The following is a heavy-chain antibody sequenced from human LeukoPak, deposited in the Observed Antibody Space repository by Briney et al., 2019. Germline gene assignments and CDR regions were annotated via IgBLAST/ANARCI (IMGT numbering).Heavy chain of an antibody. J-gene: IGHJ4*02. CDR1: GFTFGDYA. Sequence: GGSLRLSCAASGFTFGDYAMHWVRQAPGKGLEWVSGISWNSDSIGYADSVKGRFTISRDNAKNSLYLQMNSLRAEDTAVYYCARHLNYYLDYWGQGTLVTVSS. CDR2: ISWNSDSI. CDR3: ARHLNYYLDY. D-gene: IGHD3-10*01. V-gene: IGHV3-9*01.